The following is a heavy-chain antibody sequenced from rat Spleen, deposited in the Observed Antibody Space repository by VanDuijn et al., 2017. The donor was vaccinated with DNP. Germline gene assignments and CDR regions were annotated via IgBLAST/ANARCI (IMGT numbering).Heavy chain of an antibody. V-gene: IGHV5-29*01. Sequence: EVQLVESGGGLVQPGRSLKLSCAASGFTFSNYGMAWVRQAPTKGLEWVATITNSGGSSYYRDSVKGRFTISRDNAKSTLYLQMDSLRSEDTATYYCTRQIWAFDYWGQGVMVTVSS. CDR1: GFTFSNYG. D-gene: IGHD4-1*01. CDR3: TRQIWAFDY. J-gene: IGHJ2*01. CDR2: ITNSGGSS.